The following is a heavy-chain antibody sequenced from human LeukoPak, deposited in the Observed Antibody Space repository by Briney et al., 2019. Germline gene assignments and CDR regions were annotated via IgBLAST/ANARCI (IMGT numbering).Heavy chain of an antibody. CDR2: IIPILGIA. J-gene: IGHJ3*02. CDR3: ARDTMVRGVIGPFDI. Sequence: EASVKVSCKASGGTFSSYAISWVRQAPGQGLEWMGRIIPILGIANYAQKFQGRVTITADKSTSTAYMELSSLRSEDTAVYYCARDTMVRGVIGPFDIWGQGTMVTVSS. D-gene: IGHD3-10*01. V-gene: IGHV1-69*04. CDR1: GGTFSSYA.